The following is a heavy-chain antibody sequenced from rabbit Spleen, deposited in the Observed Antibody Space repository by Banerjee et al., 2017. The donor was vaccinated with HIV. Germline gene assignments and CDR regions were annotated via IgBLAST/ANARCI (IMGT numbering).Heavy chain of an antibody. Sequence: QEQLEESGGGLVKPEGSLTLTCTASGFSFSTYYYMCWVRQAPGKGLEWIACINAVTGKAVYASWAKGRFTFSKTSSTTVTLQMTSLTAADTATYFCARDLVAVIGWNFNLWGPGTLVTVS. D-gene: IGHD1-1*01. CDR1: GFSFSTYYY. V-gene: IGHV1S45*01. CDR3: ARDLVAVIGWNFNL. CDR2: INAVTGKA. J-gene: IGHJ4*01.